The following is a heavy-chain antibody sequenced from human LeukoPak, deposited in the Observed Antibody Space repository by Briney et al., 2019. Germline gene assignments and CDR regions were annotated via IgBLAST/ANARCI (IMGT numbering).Heavy chain of an antibody. CDR1: GDSINSLDL. Sequence: PSETLSLTCTVSGDSINSLDLWSWVRQPPGKGLEWIGEMYLSGTTHSNPSVKSRVTISIDKSKNQFFLNLSSVTAADTAVYYCAGLVGRYSSGLYYYYFDYWGQGTLVIVSS. J-gene: IGHJ4*02. CDR3: AGLVGRYSSGLYYYYFDY. CDR2: MYLSGTT. D-gene: IGHD3-22*01. V-gene: IGHV4-4*02.